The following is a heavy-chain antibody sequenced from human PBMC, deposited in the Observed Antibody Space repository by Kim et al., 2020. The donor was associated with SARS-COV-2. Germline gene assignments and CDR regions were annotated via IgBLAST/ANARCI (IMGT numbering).Heavy chain of an antibody. J-gene: IGHJ4*02. CDR2: T. CDR3: AGQFTIAAADY. Sequence: TTYNPSLQNRVPISVDTSKNQFSLKLSSGTAADTAVYYCAGQFTIAAADYWGQGTLVTVSS. D-gene: IGHD6-13*01. V-gene: IGHV4-39*01.